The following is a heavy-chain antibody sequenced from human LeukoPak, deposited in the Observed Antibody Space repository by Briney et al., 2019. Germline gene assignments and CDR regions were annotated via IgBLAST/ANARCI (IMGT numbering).Heavy chain of an antibody. D-gene: IGHD6-13*01. Sequence: SDTLSLTCAVSGGSISSSNWWSWVRQPPGKGLEWIGEIYHSGSTNYNPSLKSRVTISVDKSKNQFSLKLSSVTAADTAVYYCASVPRGPDIAAAGTPGSSYFDYWGQGTLVTVSS. CDR3: ASVPRGPDIAAAGTPGSSYFDY. CDR2: IYHSGST. V-gene: IGHV4-4*02. J-gene: IGHJ4*02. CDR1: GGSISSSNW.